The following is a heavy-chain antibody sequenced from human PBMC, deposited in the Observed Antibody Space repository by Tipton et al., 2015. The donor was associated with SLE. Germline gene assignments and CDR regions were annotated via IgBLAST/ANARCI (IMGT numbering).Heavy chain of an antibody. CDR2: IYYSGST. D-gene: IGHD2-2*02. V-gene: IGHV4-39*07. J-gene: IGHJ6*03. Sequence: LRLSCTVSGGSVSSGSYYWAWIRQPPGKGPEWIGTIYYSGSTYYYPSLKSRITISVDTSKNQFSLKLSSVTAADTAVYYCARGCSSTSCYKGGVYYYYMDVWGKGTTVTVSS. CDR3: ARGCSSTSCYKGGVYYYYMDV. CDR1: GGSVSSGSYY.